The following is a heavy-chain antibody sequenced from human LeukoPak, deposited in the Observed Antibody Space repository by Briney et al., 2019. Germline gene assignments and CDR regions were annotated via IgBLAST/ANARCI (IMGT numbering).Heavy chain of an antibody. J-gene: IGHJ4*02. Sequence: SETLSLTCTVSSGSISNSNYYWGWIRQPPGKGLEWIGSIFYDGSPDYNPSLKSRVTISVDTSKNQFSLKLSSVTAADTAVYYCARHGNYYGSGSYYRGQGTLVTVSS. D-gene: IGHD3-10*01. CDR3: ARHGNYYGSGSYY. CDR2: IFYDGSP. CDR1: SGSISNSNYY. V-gene: IGHV4-39*01.